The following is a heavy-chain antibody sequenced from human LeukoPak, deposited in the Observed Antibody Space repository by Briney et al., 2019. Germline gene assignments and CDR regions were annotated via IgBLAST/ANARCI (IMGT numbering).Heavy chain of an antibody. Sequence: PGGSLRLSCAASGFTVSSNYMSWVRQAPGKGLEWIGEINDSGSANFNPSLKSRVTMSADTSKNQFSLRLTSVTAADTGVYFCARPGGYYGSGRHYMDVWARGTTVTISS. CDR1: GFTVSSNY. CDR2: INDSGSA. J-gene: IGHJ6*03. D-gene: IGHD3-10*01. CDR3: ARPGGYYGSGRHYMDV. V-gene: IGHV4-34*01.